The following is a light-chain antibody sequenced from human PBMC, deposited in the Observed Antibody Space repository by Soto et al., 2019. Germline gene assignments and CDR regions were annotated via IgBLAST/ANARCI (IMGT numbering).Light chain of an antibody. V-gene: IGKV2-24*01. CDR2: KMS. Sequence: DVVMTQTPLSSPVTLGQPASISCRSSQSLVHSDGNTYLSWLHQRPGQPPRLLIYKMSTRFSGVPNRFSASRTGTDFKLKISRVEAEDFGFYYGMQATKFPRTFGQGTKGEI. CDR3: MQATKFPRT. CDR1: QSLVHSDGNTY. J-gene: IGKJ2*01.